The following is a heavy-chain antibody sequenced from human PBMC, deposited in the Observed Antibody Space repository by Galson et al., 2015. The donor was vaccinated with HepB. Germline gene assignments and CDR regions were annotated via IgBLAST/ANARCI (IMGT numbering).Heavy chain of an antibody. D-gene: IGHD3-16*01. CDR2: FDPEDGET. J-gene: IGHJ4*02. CDR1: GYTLTELS. V-gene: IGHV1-24*01. CDR3: ATDRRDDYVWGSYYFDY. Sequence: SVKVSCKVSGYTLTELSMHWVRQAPGKGLEWMGGFDPEDGETIYAQKFQGRVTMTEDTSTDTAYMELSSLRSEDTAVYYCATDRRDDYVWGSYYFDYWGQGTLVTVSS.